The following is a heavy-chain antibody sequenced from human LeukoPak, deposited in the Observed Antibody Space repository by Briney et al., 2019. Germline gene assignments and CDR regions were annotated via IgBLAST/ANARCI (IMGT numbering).Heavy chain of an antibody. CDR3: ARHLGVVVPAAIRVFDP. V-gene: IGHV4-39*01. Sequence: SETLSLTCTVSGGSISSRTYYWAWIRQPPRKGLEWLGSIYYSGSTYYNPSLKSRVTISIDTSKSQFSLRLTSVTAADTAVYYCARHLGVVVPAAIRVFDPWGQGTLVTVSS. CDR2: IYYSGST. D-gene: IGHD2-2*01. CDR1: GGSISSRTYY. J-gene: IGHJ5*02.